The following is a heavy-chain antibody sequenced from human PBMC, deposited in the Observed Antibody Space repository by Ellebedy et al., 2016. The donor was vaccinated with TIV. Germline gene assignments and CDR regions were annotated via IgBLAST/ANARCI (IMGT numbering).Heavy chain of an antibody. CDR2: ISHTGTRT. CDR1: GFTFNSYA. CDR3: VKGRGGGSDTSAPRYYFDY. Sequence: PGGSLRLSCAASGFTFNSYAMNWVRQAPGKGLEWVSTISHTGTRTYYADSVEGRFTVSRDTSKKTLYLQMSSLRAEDTATYYCVKGRGGGSDTSAPRYYFDYWGLGTLVTVSS. V-gene: IGHV3-23*01. D-gene: IGHD3-22*01. J-gene: IGHJ4*02.